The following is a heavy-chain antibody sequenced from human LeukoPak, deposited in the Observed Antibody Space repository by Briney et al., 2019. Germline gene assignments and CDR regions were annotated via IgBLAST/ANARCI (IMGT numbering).Heavy chain of an antibody. Sequence: GASVKVSCKASGYTFTSYAMHWVRQAPGQRLEWMGWINAGNGNTKYSQKFQGRVTITRDTSASTAYMELSSLRSEDTAVYYCARDRGTMIVVVTSLFDYLGQGTLVTVSS. D-gene: IGHD3-22*01. CDR2: INAGNGNT. J-gene: IGHJ4*02. CDR3: ARDRGTMIVVVTSLFDY. CDR1: GYTFTSYA. V-gene: IGHV1-3*01.